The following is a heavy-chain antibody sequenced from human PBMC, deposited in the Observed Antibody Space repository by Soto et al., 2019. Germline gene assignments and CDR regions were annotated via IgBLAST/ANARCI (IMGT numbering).Heavy chain of an antibody. CDR1: GYSFTSYW. CDR2: IYPGDSDT. Sequence: PGESLKISCKGSGYSFTSYWIGWVRQMPGKGLGWMGIIYPGDSDTRYSPSFQGQVTISADKSISTAYLQWSSLKASDTAMYYCARYLETYYYYYGMDVWGQGTTVTVSS. CDR3: ARYLETYYYYYGMDV. J-gene: IGHJ6*02. V-gene: IGHV5-51*01.